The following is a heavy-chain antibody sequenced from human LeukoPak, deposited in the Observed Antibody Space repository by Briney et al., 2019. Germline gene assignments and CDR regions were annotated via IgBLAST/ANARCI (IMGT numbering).Heavy chain of an antibody. CDR3: ARLVVVTAIEYDY. CDR2: IYTSGST. D-gene: IGHD2-21*02. V-gene: IGHV4-4*07. J-gene: IGHJ4*02. CDR1: GGSISSYY. Sequence: SSETLSLTCTVSGGSISSYYWCWIRQPAGKGLEWIGRIYTSGSTNYNPSLKSRVTISVDTSKNQFSLKLSSVTAADTAVYYCARLVVVTAIEYDYWGQGTLVTVSS.